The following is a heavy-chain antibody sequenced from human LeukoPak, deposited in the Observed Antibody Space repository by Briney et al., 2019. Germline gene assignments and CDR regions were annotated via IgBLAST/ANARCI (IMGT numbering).Heavy chain of an antibody. Sequence: PGGSLRLSCAASGFTFSSYGMHWARQAPGKGLVWVEFIRYDGTNKYYADSVKGRFTISRDNAKNSLYLQMNSLRAEDTALYYCASLLHHYDFWSGPHGDYYMDVWGKGTTVTVSS. J-gene: IGHJ6*03. D-gene: IGHD3-3*01. CDR1: GFTFSSYG. CDR3: ASLLHHYDFWSGPHGDYYMDV. V-gene: IGHV3-30*02. CDR2: IRYDGTNK.